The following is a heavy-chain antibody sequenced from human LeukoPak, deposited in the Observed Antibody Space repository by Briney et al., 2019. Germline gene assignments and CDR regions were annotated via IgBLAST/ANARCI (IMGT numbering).Heavy chain of an antibody. CDR2: IYYSGST. CDR1: GGSISSGGYY. V-gene: IGHV4-31*03. Sequence: TSETLSLTCTVSGGSISSGGYYWSWIRQHPGKGLEWIGYIYYSGSTNYNPSLKSRVTISVDTSKNQFSLKLSSVTAADTAVYYCARGHLIVDPRYSGSYWGPLYFDYWGQGTLVTVSS. D-gene: IGHD1-26*01. J-gene: IGHJ4*02. CDR3: ARGHLIVDPRYSGSYWGPLYFDY.